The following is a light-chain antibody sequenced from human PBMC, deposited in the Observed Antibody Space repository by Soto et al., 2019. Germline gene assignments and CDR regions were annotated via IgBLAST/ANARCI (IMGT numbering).Light chain of an antibody. Sequence: EIVMTQSPATLSLSPGERATLSCRASQSVSSNYLAWYQQKPGQAPRLLIYGASSSATGIPDRFSGSGSGTDFTLTISRLEPEDFAVYYCQQYGSSPLTFGGGTKVEIK. J-gene: IGKJ4*01. CDR1: QSVSSNY. CDR3: QQYGSSPLT. V-gene: IGKV3-20*01. CDR2: GAS.